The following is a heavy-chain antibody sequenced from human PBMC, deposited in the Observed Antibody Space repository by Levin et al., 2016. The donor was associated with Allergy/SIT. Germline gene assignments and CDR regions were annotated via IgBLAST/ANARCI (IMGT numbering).Heavy chain of an antibody. J-gene: IGHJ6*02. CDR3: ARIQGYSYGSNYYYGMDV. CDR2: IDWDDDK. Sequence: WIRQPPGKALEWLALIDWDDDKYYSTSLKTRLTISKDTSKNQVVLTMTNMDPVDTATYYCARIQGYSYGSNYYYGMDVWGQGTTVTVSS. V-gene: IGHV2-70*01. D-gene: IGHD5-18*01.